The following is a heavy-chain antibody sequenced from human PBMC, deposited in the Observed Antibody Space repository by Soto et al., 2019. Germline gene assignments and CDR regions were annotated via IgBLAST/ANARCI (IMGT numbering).Heavy chain of an antibody. D-gene: IGHD3-10*01. CDR1: GGSVSSGSYY. CDR2: IYYSGST. V-gene: IGHV4-61*01. J-gene: IGHJ5*02. Sequence: SETLSLTCTVSGGSVSSGSYYWSWIRQPPGKGLEWIGYIYYSGSTNYNPSLKSRVTISVDTSKNQFSLKLSSVTAADTAVYYCARDNWYGSGSYYTPTYYNWFDPWGQGTLVTVSS. CDR3: ARDNWYGSGSYYTPTYYNWFDP.